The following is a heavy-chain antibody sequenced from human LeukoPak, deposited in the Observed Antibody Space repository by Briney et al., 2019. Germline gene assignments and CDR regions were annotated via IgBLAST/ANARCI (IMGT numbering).Heavy chain of an antibody. CDR2: IYYNGST. J-gene: IGHJ4*02. CDR1: GGSISSYY. Sequence: PSGTLSLTCTVSGGSISSYYWSWIRQPPGKGLEWIGYIYYNGSTNYNPSLKSRVTISADTSKNQFSLKLSSVTAADTAVYYCARGPLGEIPQWGQGTLVTVSS. CDR3: ARGPLGEIPQ. D-gene: IGHD3-16*01. V-gene: IGHV4-59*01.